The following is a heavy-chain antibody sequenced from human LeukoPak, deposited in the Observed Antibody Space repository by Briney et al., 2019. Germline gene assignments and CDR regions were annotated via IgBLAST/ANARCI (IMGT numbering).Heavy chain of an antibody. CDR1: GFTFTSAW. V-gene: IGHV3-15*01. CDR2: IKSKADGATT. CDR3: TADVPRRAYPFDS. J-gene: IGHJ4*02. D-gene: IGHD6-6*01. Sequence: GGSLRLSCAASGFTFTSAWMNWVRQASGKGLEWVGRIKSKADGATTDYAAPVKGRFTISRDDSENTLYLQMNSLKTENTAFYYCTADVPRRAYPFDSWGQGTLVTVSS.